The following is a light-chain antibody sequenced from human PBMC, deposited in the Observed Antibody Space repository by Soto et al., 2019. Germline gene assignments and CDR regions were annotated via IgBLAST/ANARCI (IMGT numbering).Light chain of an antibody. CDR1: QSVSSRY. CDR3: QQYLSSRT. V-gene: IGKV3-20*01. J-gene: IGKJ1*01. Sequence: EIVLTQSPGTLSLSPGERATLSCRASQSVSSRYLAWYQQKRGQAPRLLIYGASSRATGIPDRFSGSGSGTDFTLTINGVEPEDFSVYYCQQYLSSRTFGQGTKVEFK. CDR2: GAS.